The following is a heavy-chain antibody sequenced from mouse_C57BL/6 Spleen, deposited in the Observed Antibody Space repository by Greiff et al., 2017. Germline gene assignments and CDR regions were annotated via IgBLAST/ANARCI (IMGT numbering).Heavy chain of an antibody. V-gene: IGHV1-81*01. CDR1: GYTFTSYG. CDR3: ARKGGEGYFEV. J-gene: IGHJ1*03. CDR2: IYPRSGNT. Sequence: VQLVESGAELARPGASVKLSCKASGYTFTSYGISWVKQRPGQGLEWIGEIYPRSGNTYYNEKFKGKATLTADKSSSTAYMELRSLTSEDSAVYFCARKGGEGYFEVWGTGTTVTVSS.